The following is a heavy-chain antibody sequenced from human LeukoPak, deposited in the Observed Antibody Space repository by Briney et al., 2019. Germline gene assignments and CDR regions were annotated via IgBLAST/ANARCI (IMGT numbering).Heavy chain of an antibody. V-gene: IGHV1-18*01. CDR2: ISGYNGNT. D-gene: IGHD4-11*01. J-gene: IGHJ6*03. Sequence: ASVKVSCKASGYTFTSYGISWVRQAPGQGLEWMGWISGYNGNTNYAQKFQGRVTMTTDTSTSTAHMELRSLRSEDTAVYYCATSVSATVMYYYYYMDVWGKGTTVTVSS. CDR1: GYTFTSYG. CDR3: ATSVSATVMYYYYYMDV.